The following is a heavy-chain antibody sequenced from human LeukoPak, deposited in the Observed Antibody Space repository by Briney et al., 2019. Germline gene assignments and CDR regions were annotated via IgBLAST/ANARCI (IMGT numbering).Heavy chain of an antibody. CDR2: THYSGST. D-gene: IGHD1-26*01. CDR3: ARWGATVNAFDV. Sequence: SETLSLTCTVSGGSISSYYWSWIRQPPGKPLEWIGYTHYSGSTTYNPSLNSRVTTLVDTSKNQFSLKLSSVTAADTAVYYCARWGATVNAFDVWGQGTLVTVSS. J-gene: IGHJ3*01. V-gene: IGHV4-59*08. CDR1: GGSISSYY.